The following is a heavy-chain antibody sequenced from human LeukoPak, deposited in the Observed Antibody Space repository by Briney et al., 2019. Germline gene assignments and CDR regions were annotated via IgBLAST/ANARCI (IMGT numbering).Heavy chain of an antibody. D-gene: IGHD2-2*01. J-gene: IGHJ4*02. CDR2: INHSGST. Sequence: SETLSLTCAVYGGSFSGYYWSWIRQPPGKGLEWIGEINHSGSTNYNPSLKSRVTISVDTSKNQFSLKLSSVTAEDTAVYYCARGRCSSTSCYCDYWGQGTLVTVSS. CDR3: ARGRCSSTSCYCDY. V-gene: IGHV4-34*01. CDR1: GGSFSGYY.